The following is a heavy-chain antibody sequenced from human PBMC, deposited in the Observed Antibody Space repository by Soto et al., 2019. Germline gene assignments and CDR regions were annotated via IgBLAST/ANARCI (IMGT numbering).Heavy chain of an antibody. V-gene: IGHV3-30*18. CDR1: GFTFSSYG. CDR3: AKPPFTYYYYYGMDV. Sequence: PGGSLRLSCAASGFTFSSYGMHWVRQAPGKGLEWVALISYDGSNKYYADSVKGRFTISRDNSKNTLYLQMNSLRVEDTAVYYCAKPPFTYYYYYGMDVWGQGTTVTVSS. CDR2: ISYDGSNK. J-gene: IGHJ6*02.